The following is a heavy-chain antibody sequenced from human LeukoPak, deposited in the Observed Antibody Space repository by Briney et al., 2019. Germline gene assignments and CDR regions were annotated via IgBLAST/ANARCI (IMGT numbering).Heavy chain of an antibody. V-gene: IGHV1-58*01. D-gene: IGHD3-10*01. CDR3: AADLHYYGSGSFGPTLYYFDY. J-gene: IGHJ4*02. Sequence: SVKVSCKASRFTFTSSVVQWVRQARGQRLEWIGWIVVCSGNTNYAQKFQERVTITRDMSKSTAYMGLSSLRSEDTAVYYCAADLHYYGSGSFGPTLYYFDYWGQGTLVTVSS. CDR1: RFTFTSSV. CDR2: IVVCSGNT.